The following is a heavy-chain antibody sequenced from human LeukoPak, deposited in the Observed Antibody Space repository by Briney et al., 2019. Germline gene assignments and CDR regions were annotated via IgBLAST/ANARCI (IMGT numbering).Heavy chain of an antibody. CDR3: ARDAGTSYYYYYGMDV. Sequence: KPSGTLSLTCTVSGGSISSSTYYWGWIRQPPGKGLGWVGRIYYSGSTYYNPSLKSRVTISVDTSKNQFSLKLSSVTAADTAVYYCARDAGTSYYYYYGMDVWGQGTTVTASS. CDR1: GGSISSSTYY. D-gene: IGHD3/OR15-3a*01. V-gene: IGHV4-39*02. CDR2: IYYSGST. J-gene: IGHJ6*02.